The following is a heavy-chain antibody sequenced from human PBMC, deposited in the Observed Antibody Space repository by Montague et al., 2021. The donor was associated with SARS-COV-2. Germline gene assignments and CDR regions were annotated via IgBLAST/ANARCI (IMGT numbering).Heavy chain of an antibody. Sequence: SETLSLTCTGPGGSISSYYGSWIRQPPGKGLEWIGYIYDSGNTNYKSSLKSRVTISVDTSKNQFSLKLNSVTAADTAVYYCARHRRSRYGNFDYWGQGTLVTVSS. CDR2: IYDSGNT. J-gene: IGHJ4*02. D-gene: IGHD1-1*01. CDR1: GGSISSYY. CDR3: ARHRRSRYGNFDY. V-gene: IGHV4-59*08.